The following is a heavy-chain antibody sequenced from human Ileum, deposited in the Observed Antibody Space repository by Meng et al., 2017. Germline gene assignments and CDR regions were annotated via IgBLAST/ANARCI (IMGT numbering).Heavy chain of an antibody. D-gene: IGHD3-10*01. CDR3: LRDVKGSTY. V-gene: IGHV3-74*01. J-gene: IGHJ4*02. CDR1: GFTFSSDY. Sequence: EVQLVESGRALVQPGGTLRLSCAASGFTFSSDYMHWVRQAQGKGLMWVSHISPDGTSTAYAGSVKGRVTISRDNAKNTRYLQMNSLGAEDSAVYYCLRDVKGSTYWGQGTLVTVSS. CDR2: ISPDGTST.